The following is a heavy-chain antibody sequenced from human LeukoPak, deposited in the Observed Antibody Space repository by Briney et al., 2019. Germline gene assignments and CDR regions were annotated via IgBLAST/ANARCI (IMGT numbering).Heavy chain of an antibody. Sequence: SETLSLTCTVSGGSISSYYWSWIRQPPGKGLEWIGYIYYSGSTNYNPSLKSRVTISVDTSKNQFSLKLSSVTAADTAVYYCARQRYCSSTSCSEEYNWFDPWGQGTQVTVSS. CDR1: GGSISSYY. V-gene: IGHV4-59*01. CDR3: ARQRYCSSTSCSEEYNWFDP. D-gene: IGHD2-2*01. J-gene: IGHJ5*02. CDR2: IYYSGST.